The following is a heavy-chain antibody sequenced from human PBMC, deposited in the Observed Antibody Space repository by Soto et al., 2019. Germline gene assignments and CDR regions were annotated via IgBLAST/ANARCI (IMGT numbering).Heavy chain of an antibody. J-gene: IGHJ4*02. CDR3: AKATTNGGWFNPFDS. D-gene: IGHD6-19*01. CDR1: GFTFSSYG. CDR2: IWYDGSNK. Sequence: PGGSLRLSCAASGFTFSSYGMHWVRQAPGKGLEWAAVIWYDGSNKYYADSVKGRFTISRDNSRDTLFLQMNSLTADDTAVYYCAKATTNGGWFNPFDSWGQGALVT. V-gene: IGHV3-33*06.